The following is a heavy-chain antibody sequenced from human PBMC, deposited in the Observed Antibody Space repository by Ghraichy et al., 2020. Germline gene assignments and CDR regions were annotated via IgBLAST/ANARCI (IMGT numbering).Heavy chain of an antibody. CDR1: GGSVSSGSYY. CDR3: ARARLMYYDFWSDPISSYGMDV. J-gene: IGHJ6*02. D-gene: IGHD3-3*01. CDR2: IYYSGST. Sequence: SETLSLTCTVSGGSVSSGSYYWSWIRQPPGKGLEWIGYIYYSGSTNYNPSLKSRVTISVDTSKNQFSLKLSSVTAADTAVYYCARARLMYYDFWSDPISSYGMDVWGQGTTVTVSS. V-gene: IGHV4-61*01.